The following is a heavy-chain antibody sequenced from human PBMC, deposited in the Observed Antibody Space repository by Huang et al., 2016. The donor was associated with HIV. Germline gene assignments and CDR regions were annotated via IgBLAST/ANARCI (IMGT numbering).Heavy chain of an antibody. CDR2: IDYSGST. D-gene: IGHD1-26*01. CDR3: ARDLVTEWELLQFDY. J-gene: IGHJ4*02. V-gene: IGHV4-59*11. CDR1: GGSISSHY. Sequence: QVQLQESGPGLVKPSETLSLTCTVSGGSISSHYWSWIRQPPGKGLEWIGSIDYSGSTNYTPSLKSRVTISVDTSKNQFSLKLSSVTAADTAVYYCARDLVTEWELLQFDYWGQGTLVTVSS.